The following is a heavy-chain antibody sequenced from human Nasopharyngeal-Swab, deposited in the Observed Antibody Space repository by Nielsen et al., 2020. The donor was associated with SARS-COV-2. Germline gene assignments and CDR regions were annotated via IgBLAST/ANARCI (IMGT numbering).Heavy chain of an antibody. J-gene: IGHJ4*02. D-gene: IGHD3-22*01. Sequence: WIRQPPGKGPEWVSVIYSGGSTYSAGSMKGRVTISRDNSKNTLYLQMNSLRAEDTAVYYCARGACDSSGYFWDYWGQGTLVTVSS. V-gene: IGHV3-53*03. CDR3: ARGACDSSGYFWDY. CDR2: IYSGGST.